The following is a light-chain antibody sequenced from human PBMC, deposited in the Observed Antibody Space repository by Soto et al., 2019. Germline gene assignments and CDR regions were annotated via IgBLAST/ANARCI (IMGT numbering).Light chain of an antibody. V-gene: IGKV1-39*01. CDR1: ENIKNY. Sequence: DIHVTQSPSSLPASLGDRVTITCRASENIKNYLIWYQQKPGKAPKLLIYGAYTLKTGVPSRFRGSGFGTVFTLTIGGLEPGGFGTYYCQQIYTPQWTFGQGT. CDR3: QQIYTPQWT. J-gene: IGKJ1*01. CDR2: GAY.